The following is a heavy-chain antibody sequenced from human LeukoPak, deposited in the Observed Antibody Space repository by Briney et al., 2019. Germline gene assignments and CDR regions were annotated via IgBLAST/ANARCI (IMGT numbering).Heavy chain of an antibody. CDR2: IKQDGSEK. D-gene: IGHD3-3*01. V-gene: IGHV3-7*01. CDR1: GFTFSSYW. Sequence: GGSLRLSCAASGFTFSSYWISWVRQAPGKGLEWVANIKQDGSEKYYVDSVKGRFTISRDNAKNSLYLQMNSLRAEDTAVYYCARDPTIFGVVIVPDYWGQGTLVTVSS. CDR3: ARDPTIFGVVIVPDY. J-gene: IGHJ4*02.